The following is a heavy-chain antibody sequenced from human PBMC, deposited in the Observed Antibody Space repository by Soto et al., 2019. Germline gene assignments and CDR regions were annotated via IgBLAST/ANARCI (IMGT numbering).Heavy chain of an antibody. V-gene: IGHV1-18*01. CDR2: ISAYNGNT. CDR3: ARGIPRPSSSRWPPTYDYYYYGMAV. D-gene: IGHD6-13*01. Sequence: GASVKVSCKASGDTFTSYGISWVRQAPGQGLEWMGWISAYNGNTNYAQKLQGRVTMTTDTSTSTAYMELRSLGSDDTAVYYCARGIPRPSSSRWPPTYDYYYYGMAVWGQGTTVTVSS. CDR1: GDTFTSYG. J-gene: IGHJ6*02.